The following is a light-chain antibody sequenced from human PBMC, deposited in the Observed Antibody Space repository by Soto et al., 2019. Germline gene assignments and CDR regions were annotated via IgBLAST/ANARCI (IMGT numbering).Light chain of an antibody. Sequence: EIVLTQSPGTLSLSPGEGATLSCRASQSVSSSYLAWYQQKPGQAPRLRIYGASSRATGIPDRFSGSGSGTDFTLTISRLEPEDFAVYYCQQYGSSPPLTFGQGTKVDI. CDR2: GAS. CDR1: QSVSSSY. V-gene: IGKV3-20*01. CDR3: QQYGSSPPLT. J-gene: IGKJ1*01.